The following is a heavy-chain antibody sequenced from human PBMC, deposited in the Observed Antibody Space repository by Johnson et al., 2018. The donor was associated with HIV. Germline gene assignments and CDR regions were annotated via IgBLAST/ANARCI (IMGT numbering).Heavy chain of an antibody. V-gene: IGHV3-13*01. CDR1: GFTFSSYD. CDR2: IGTAGDT. D-gene: IGHD4-23*01. Sequence: VQLVESGGGLVQPGGSLRLSCAASGFTFSSYDMHWVRQATGKGLEWVSAIGTAGDTYYPGSVKGRFTISRENAKNSLYLQMNSLRAEDTAVYYCAKDVGNSLPNAFDVWGQGTMLTVSS. J-gene: IGHJ3*01. CDR3: AKDVGNSLPNAFDV.